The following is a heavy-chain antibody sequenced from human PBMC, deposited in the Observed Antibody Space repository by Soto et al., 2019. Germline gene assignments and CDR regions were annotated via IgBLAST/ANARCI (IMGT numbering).Heavy chain of an antibody. V-gene: IGHV1-18*01. Sequence: QVPXVQSXXEVXXPXXXVKVSCKASGYTXTXYGISWVRQXXXQGLEWMGWISTYNGNTKYAQKLQGRVTMTTDTSTSTAYMELRSLRSDDTAVFYCAREMVRGVGSDYWGQGTLVTVSS. CDR2: ISTYNGNT. CDR1: GYTXTXYG. D-gene: IGHD3-10*01. J-gene: IGHJ4*02. CDR3: AREMVRGVGSDY.